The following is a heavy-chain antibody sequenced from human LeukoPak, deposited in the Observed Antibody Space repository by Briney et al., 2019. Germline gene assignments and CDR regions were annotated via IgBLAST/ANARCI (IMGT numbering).Heavy chain of an antibody. D-gene: IGHD3-22*01. V-gene: IGHV3-48*01. CDR3: ARVLYYDSSGSFGY. J-gene: IGHJ4*02. CDR1: GLTFSSYS. CDR2: ISSSSSTI. Sequence: GGSLRLSCAASGLTFSSYSMNWVRQAPGKGLEWVSYISSSSSTIYYADSVKGRFTISRDNAKNSLYLQMNSLRAEDTAVYYCARVLYYDSSGSFGYWGQGTLVTVSS.